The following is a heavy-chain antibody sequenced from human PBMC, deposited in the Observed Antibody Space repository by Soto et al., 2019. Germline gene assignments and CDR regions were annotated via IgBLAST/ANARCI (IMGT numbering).Heavy chain of an antibody. V-gene: IGHV3-11*01. CDR1: GFTFSDYY. CDR2: ISSSGSTI. J-gene: IGHJ4*02. Sequence: PGGSLRLSCAASGFTFSDYYMSWIRQAPGKGLEWVSYISSSGSTIYYADSVKGRFTISRDNAKNSLYLQMNSLRAEDTTVYYCARVGSLVAAAGAYFDYWGQGTLVTVSS. CDR3: ARVGSLVAAAGAYFDY. D-gene: IGHD6-13*01.